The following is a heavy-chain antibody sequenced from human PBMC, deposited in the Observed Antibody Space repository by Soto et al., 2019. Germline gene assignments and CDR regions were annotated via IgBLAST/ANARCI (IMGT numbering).Heavy chain of an antibody. D-gene: IGHD3-22*01. CDR2: ITPMFGTA. CDR1: GGTFSSYA. V-gene: IGHV1-69*12. CDR3: ARARVALISPGYYYYGMDA. J-gene: IGHJ6*02. Sequence: QVELVQSGAEVKKPGSSVKVSCKASGGTFSSYAISWVRQAPGQGLEWMGGITPMFGTANYAQKFQGRVTITADEYTRTAYMVLSSLRSEDTAVYYCARARVALISPGYYYYGMDAWGQGTTVTASS.